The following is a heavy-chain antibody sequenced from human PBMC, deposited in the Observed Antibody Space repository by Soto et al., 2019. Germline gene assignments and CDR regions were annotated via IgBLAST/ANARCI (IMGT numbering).Heavy chain of an antibody. V-gene: IGHV4-34*01. CDR3: ASLFPYSSGWYSPLSYYYYGMDV. J-gene: IGHJ6*02. CDR2: INHSGST. Sequence: SQTLSLTCTVDAGTFSDYYWSWILQHPGKGLEWIGEINHSGSTNYNPSLKSRVTISVDTSKNQFSLKLSSVTAADTAVYYCASLFPYSSGWYSPLSYYYYGMDVWGQGTTVTVSS. D-gene: IGHD6-19*01. CDR1: AGTFSDYY.